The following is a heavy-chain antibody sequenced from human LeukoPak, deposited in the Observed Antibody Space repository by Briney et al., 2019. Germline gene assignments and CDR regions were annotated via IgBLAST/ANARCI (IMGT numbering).Heavy chain of an antibody. V-gene: IGHV1-2*02. Sequence: ASVKVSCKASGYTFTGYYMHWVRQAPGQGLEWMGWINPNSGGTNYAQKFQGRVTMTRDTSISTAYMELSSLRSEDTAVYYCARRIYGSREGWFDPWGQGTLVTVSS. CDR1: GYTFTGYY. D-gene: IGHD3-10*01. J-gene: IGHJ5*02. CDR3: ARRIYGSREGWFDP. CDR2: INPNSGGT.